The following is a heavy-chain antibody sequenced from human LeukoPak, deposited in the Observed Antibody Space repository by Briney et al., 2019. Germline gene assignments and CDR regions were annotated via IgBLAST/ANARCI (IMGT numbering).Heavy chain of an antibody. D-gene: IGHD5-12*01. J-gene: IGHJ6*03. CDR2: IYYSGST. CDR1: GGSISSSSYY. Sequence: SETLSLTCTISGGSISSSSYYWGWIRQPPGKGLEWIGSIYYSGSTYYNPPLKSRVTISVDTSKNQFSLKLSSVTAADTAVYYCAQLPGYTYSGYGPTYYYYYYMDVWGKGTTVTVSS. CDR3: AQLPGYTYSGYGPTYYYYYYMDV. V-gene: IGHV4-39*01.